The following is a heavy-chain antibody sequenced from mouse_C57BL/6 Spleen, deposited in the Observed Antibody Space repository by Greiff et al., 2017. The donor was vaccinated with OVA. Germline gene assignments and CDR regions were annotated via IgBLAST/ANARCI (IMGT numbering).Heavy chain of an antibody. CDR2: ISYDGSN. J-gene: IGHJ2*01. D-gene: IGHD1-1*01. CDR3: ARGDYGSSYSYYFDY. V-gene: IGHV3-6*01. CDR1: GYSITSGYY. Sequence: EVKLQESGPGLVKPSQSLSLTCSVTGYSITSGYYWNWIRQFPGNKLEWMGYISYDGSNNYNPSLKNRISITRDTSKNQFFLKLNSVTTEDTATYYCARGDYGSSYSYYFDYWGQGTTLTVSS.